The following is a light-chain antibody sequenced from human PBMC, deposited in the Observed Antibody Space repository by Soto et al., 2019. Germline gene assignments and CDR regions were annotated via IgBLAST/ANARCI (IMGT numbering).Light chain of an antibody. CDR3: QQRKNWPPLT. J-gene: IGKJ4*01. Sequence: EIVLTQSPGTLSLSPGERATLSCRASQSVSSSYLAWYQQKPGQGPSLLIYDATNRATGIPSRFSGSGSGTDFTLTISSLEPEDFAVYYCQQRKNWPPLTFGGGTKVDIK. CDR1: QSVSSSY. CDR2: DAT. V-gene: IGKV3D-20*02.